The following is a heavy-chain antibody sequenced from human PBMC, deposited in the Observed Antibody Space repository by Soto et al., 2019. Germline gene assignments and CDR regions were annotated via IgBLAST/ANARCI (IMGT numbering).Heavy chain of an antibody. CDR2: VYYTGST. Sequence: SETLSLTCSVSGGSISGSYWSWIRQSPGKGLEWLGYVYYTGSTNYSPSLRSRVSISVDTSKNQFSLKPSSVTAADTAVYYCARGRKTTFPRRLSYYFDYWGQGTLVTVSS. V-gene: IGHV4-59*12. J-gene: IGHJ4*02. CDR1: GGSISGSY. CDR3: ARGRKTTFPRRLSYYFDY.